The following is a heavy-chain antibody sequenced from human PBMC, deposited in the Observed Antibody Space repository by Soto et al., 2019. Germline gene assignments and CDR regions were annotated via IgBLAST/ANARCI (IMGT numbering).Heavy chain of an antibody. CDR3: AKDGADTGTYNFDY. CDR2: ISNDGSNK. CDR1: GFTFSNYG. Sequence: VQLVESGGGVVQPGMSLSLSCAASGFTFSNYGMHWVRQALGKGLEWVTLISNDGSNKFYADSVKGRFTISRDNSKNTLYLQMTSLKTEDTAVYYCAKDGADTGTYNFDYWGQGTLVTVSS. J-gene: IGHJ4*02. D-gene: IGHD1-26*01. V-gene: IGHV3-30*18.